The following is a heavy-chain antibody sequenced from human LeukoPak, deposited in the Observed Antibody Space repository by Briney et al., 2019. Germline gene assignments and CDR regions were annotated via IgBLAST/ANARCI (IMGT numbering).Heavy chain of an antibody. CDR3: ATPIGAYSGSYPFDY. J-gene: IGHJ4*02. CDR1: GFTFSSYA. V-gene: IGHV3-23*01. CDR2: ISGSGGST. D-gene: IGHD1-26*01. Sequence: GGSLRLSCAASGFTFSSYAMSWVRQAPGKGLEWVSAISGSGGSTYYADSVKGRSTISRDNSKNTLYLQMNSLRAEDTAVYYCATPIGAYSGSYPFDYWGQGTLVTVSS.